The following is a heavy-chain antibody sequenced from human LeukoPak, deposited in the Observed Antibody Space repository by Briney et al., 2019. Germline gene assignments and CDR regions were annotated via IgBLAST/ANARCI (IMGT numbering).Heavy chain of an antibody. CDR2: IIPIFGTE. J-gene: IGHJ3*02. Sequence: SVKVSCKASGSTFSSYAISWVRQAPGQGLEWMGRIIPIFGTENYAQKFQGRVTITTDESTSTAYMELSSLRSEDTAVYYCAQGAIAVAGYHAFDIWGQGTMVTVSS. V-gene: IGHV1-69*05. CDR1: GSTFSSYA. CDR3: AQGAIAVAGYHAFDI. D-gene: IGHD6-19*01.